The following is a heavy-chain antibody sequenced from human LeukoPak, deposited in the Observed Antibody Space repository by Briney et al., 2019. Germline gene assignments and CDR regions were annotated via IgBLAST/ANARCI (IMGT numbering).Heavy chain of an antibody. Sequence: PGGSLRLSCAGSGFTFSSHAMTWVRRAPGQGLEWVSAIGGSGGSTYYADSVKGRFTISRDNSKNTLYLQMNSLRAEDTAVYFCARQSGGFYGSSGYYSDSWGQGTLVTVSS. CDR1: GFTFSSHA. D-gene: IGHD3-22*01. V-gene: IGHV3-23*01. CDR2: IGGSGGST. CDR3: ARQSGGFYGSSGYYSDS. J-gene: IGHJ4*02.